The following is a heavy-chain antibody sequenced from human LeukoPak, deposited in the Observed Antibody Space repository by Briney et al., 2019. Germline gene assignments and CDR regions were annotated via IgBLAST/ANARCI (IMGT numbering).Heavy chain of an antibody. CDR2: IRYDGTNE. CDR1: GFTFSTYG. Sequence: PGGSLRLSCVASGFTFSTYGMHWVRQAPGRGLEWVAFIRYDGTNEYYADSVKGRFTISRDISKNTLYLQMNSLRAEDTAVYYCANGGSHDSSGYPPFDYWGQGTLVTVSS. J-gene: IGHJ4*02. CDR3: ANGGSHDSSGYPPFDY. V-gene: IGHV3-30*02. D-gene: IGHD3-22*01.